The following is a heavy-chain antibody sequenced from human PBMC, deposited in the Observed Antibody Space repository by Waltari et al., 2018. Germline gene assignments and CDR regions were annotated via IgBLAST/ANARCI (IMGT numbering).Heavy chain of an antibody. J-gene: IGHJ4*02. Sequence: QVQLVESGGGVVQPGRSLRLSCAAYGLTFSSYAMHWVRQAPGKGLEWVAVISYDGSNKYYADSVKGRFTISRDNSKNTLYLQMNSLRAEDTAVYYCARDDYGGNSPFDYWGQGTLVTVSS. CDR1: GLTFSSYA. D-gene: IGHD4-17*01. V-gene: IGHV3-30*01. CDR3: ARDDYGGNSPFDY. CDR2: ISYDGSNK.